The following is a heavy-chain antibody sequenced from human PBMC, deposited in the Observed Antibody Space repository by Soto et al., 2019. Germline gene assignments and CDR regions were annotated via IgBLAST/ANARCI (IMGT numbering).Heavy chain of an antibody. CDR2: IGAGGST. CDR1: GFTFSNYA. CDR3: LIDAEGAARFVY. J-gene: IGHJ4*02. V-gene: IGHV3-23*01. D-gene: IGHD6-6*01. Sequence: PGGSLRLSCAASGFTFSNYAIYWVRQAPQTGLEWVSTIGAGGSTFYADSVKGRFTISRDNPKNTLYLQMNSLGAEDTAIYYCLIDAEGAARFVYWGQGTLVNVSS.